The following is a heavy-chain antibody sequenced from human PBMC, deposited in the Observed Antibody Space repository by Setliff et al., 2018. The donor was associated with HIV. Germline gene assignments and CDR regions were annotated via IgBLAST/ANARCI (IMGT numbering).Heavy chain of an antibody. D-gene: IGHD1-26*01. V-gene: IGHV4-59*11. Sequence: PSETLSLTCSVSGGSISSHYWTWIRQPPGKGLEWIGYIYYSGSTSYNPSLKSRVTISVDSSKNQVVLNLTNLGPVDTATYYCARAHAWDSSARHAFSVWGQGTTVTVSS. J-gene: IGHJ3*01. CDR1: GGSISSHY. CDR3: ARAHAWDSSARHAFSV. CDR2: IYYSGST.